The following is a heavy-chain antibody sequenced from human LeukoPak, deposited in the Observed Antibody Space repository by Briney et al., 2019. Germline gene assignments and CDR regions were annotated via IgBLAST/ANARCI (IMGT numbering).Heavy chain of an antibody. J-gene: IGHJ4*02. D-gene: IGHD5-24*01. CDR2: IKGDGSQS. V-gene: IGHV3-7*03. CDR1: GFIFTTSW. Sequence: GGSLRLSCAASGFIFTTSWMNWVRQAPGKGLEWVAMIKGDGSQSYYVDSVRARFTISRDNAKDSLYLQMNTLRAEDTAVYYCARDASESSDGWYYFDYWGQGALVTVSS. CDR3: ARDASESSDGWYYFDY.